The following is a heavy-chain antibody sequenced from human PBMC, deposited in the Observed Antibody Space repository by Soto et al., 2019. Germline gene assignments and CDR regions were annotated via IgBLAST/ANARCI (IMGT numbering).Heavy chain of an antibody. J-gene: IGHJ3*02. CDR1: GFTFSSYS. CDR3: ARDRGPRISAFDI. CDR2: ISSSSSYI. D-gene: IGHD2-15*01. Sequence: LRLSCAASGFTFSSYSMNWVRQAPGKGLEWVSSISSSSSYIYYADSVKGRFTISRDNAKNSLYLQMNSLRAEDTAVYHCARDRGPRISAFDIWGQGTMVTVSS. V-gene: IGHV3-21*01.